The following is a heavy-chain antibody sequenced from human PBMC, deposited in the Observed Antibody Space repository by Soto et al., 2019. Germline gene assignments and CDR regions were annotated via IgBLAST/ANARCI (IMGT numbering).Heavy chain of an antibody. J-gene: IGHJ5*02. D-gene: IGHD2-8*01. CDR3: ARRKLEMMYVGWFDP. V-gene: IGHV4-4*02. CDR1: GDSISSRNW. Sequence: QVQLQESGPGLVKPSETLSLTCAVSGDSISSRNWWSWVRQTPGKGLEYIGEIHPSGSTNYNPSLKSRVTLSVDQSKNQVSLNLNSVTAADTAIYYCARRKLEMMYVGWFDPWGQGTLVTVSS. CDR2: IHPSGST.